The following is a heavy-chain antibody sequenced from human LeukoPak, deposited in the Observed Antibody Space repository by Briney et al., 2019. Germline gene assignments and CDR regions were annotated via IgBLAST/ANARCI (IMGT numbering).Heavy chain of an antibody. D-gene: IGHD6-19*01. V-gene: IGHV4-4*02. J-gene: IGHJ4*02. CDR1: GGSISSSNW. CDR2: IYHSGST. Sequence: SETLSLTCAVSGGSISSSNWWTWVRQPPGKGLEWIGEIYHSGSTNYNPSLKSRVTISVDTSKNQFSLKLSSVTAADTAVYYCARGGAVAELDYWGQGTLVTVSS. CDR3: ARGGAVAELDY.